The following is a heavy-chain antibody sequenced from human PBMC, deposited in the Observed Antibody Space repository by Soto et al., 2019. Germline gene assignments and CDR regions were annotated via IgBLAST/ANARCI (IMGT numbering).Heavy chain of an antibody. V-gene: IGHV7-4-1*01. J-gene: IGHJ4*02. Sequence: ASVKVSCKASGYTFTIYAMNCVRQSPVQGLDWMGWINTNTGNPTYAQGFTGRFVFSLDTSVSTAYLQICSLKAEDTAVYYCARDLRVTMVRGSIGYWGQGTLVTVSS. CDR3: ARDLRVTMVRGSIGY. CDR2: INTNTGNP. D-gene: IGHD3-10*01. CDR1: GYTFTIYA.